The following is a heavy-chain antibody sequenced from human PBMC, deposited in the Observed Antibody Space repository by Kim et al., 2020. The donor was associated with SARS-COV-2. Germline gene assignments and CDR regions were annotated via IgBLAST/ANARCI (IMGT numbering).Heavy chain of an antibody. CDR2: LNNGGTSS. CDR1: GVSVTTYW. J-gene: IGHJ4*02. V-gene: IGHV3-74*01. CDR3: ARGGVTGSLLDY. D-gene: IGHD1-1*01. Sequence: GRSLRLSCTASGVSVTTYWMHWVRQVPGKGLQWVSRLNNGGTSSTYADFVKGRFAISRDNLKATLYLRMTSLRAEDTAVYFCARGGVTGSLLDYWGQGTLVTVSS.